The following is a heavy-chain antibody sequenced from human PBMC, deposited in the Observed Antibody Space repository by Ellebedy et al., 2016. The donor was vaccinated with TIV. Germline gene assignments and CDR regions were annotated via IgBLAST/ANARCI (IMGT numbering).Heavy chain of an antibody. Sequence: MPSETLSLTCTVSGGSISSYYWSWIRQPPGKGLEWIGYIYYSGSTNYNPSLKSRVTISVDTSKNQFSLKLSSVTAADTAVYYCARESTPFEYSSSSGWFDPWGQGTLVTVSS. V-gene: IGHV4-59*01. CDR3: ARESTPFEYSSSSGWFDP. CDR2: IYYSGST. D-gene: IGHD6-6*01. J-gene: IGHJ5*02. CDR1: GGSISSYY.